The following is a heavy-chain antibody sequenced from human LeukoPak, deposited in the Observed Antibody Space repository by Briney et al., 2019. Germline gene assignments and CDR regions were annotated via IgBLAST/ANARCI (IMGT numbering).Heavy chain of an antibody. CDR3: AREARSGSYAFDI. V-gene: IGHV4-38-2*02. D-gene: IGHD3-10*01. CDR2: VYHTGST. CDR1: GYSISNVNY. Sequence: SETLSLTCTVSGYSISNVNYWGWIRQPPGKGLEWIGSVYHTGSTYFNPSLESRVTMSADTSKNQLSLKMNSMTAADTAVYYCAREARSGSYAFDIWGQGTMVTVSS. J-gene: IGHJ3*02.